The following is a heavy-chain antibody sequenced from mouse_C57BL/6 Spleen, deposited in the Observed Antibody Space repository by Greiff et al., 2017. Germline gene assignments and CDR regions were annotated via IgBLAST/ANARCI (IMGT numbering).Heavy chain of an antibody. CDR2: IYPGSGST. V-gene: IGHV1-55*01. D-gene: IGHD2-4*01. CDR1: GYTFTSYW. Sequence: QVQLQQPGAELVKPGASVKMSCKASGYTFTSYWITWVKQRPGQGLEWIGDIYPGSGSTNYNEKFKSKATLTVDASSSTAYMQLSSLTSEDSAVYYCARWYDYDLTAYWGQGTLVTVSA. CDR3: ARWYDYDLTAY. J-gene: IGHJ3*01.